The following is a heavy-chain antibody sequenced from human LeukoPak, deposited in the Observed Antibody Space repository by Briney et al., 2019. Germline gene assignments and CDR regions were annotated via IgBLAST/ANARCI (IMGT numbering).Heavy chain of an antibody. CDR2: ISYDGSNK. Sequence: PGGSLRLSCAASGFTFSSYGMHWVRQAPGKGLEWVAVISYDGSNKYYADSVRGRFTISRDNSKNTLYLQMNSLRAEDTAVYYCAKEVSGKVYFEHWGREPWSPSPQ. V-gene: IGHV3-30*18. J-gene: IGHJ4*02. CDR1: GFTFSSYG. CDR3: AKEVSGKVYFEH. D-gene: IGHD6-25*01.